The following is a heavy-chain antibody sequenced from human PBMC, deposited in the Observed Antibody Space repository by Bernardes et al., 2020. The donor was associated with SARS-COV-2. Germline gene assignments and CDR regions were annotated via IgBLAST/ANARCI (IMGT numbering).Heavy chain of an antibody. D-gene: IGHD3-22*01. Sequence: GESLKISCKGSGYSFTSYWIGWVRQMPGKGLEWMGIIYPGDSDTRYSPSFQGQVTISADKSISTAYLQWSSLKASDTAMYYCARLGAHYYDSSGYRYLGYWGQGTLVTVSS. CDR1: GYSFTSYW. V-gene: IGHV5-51*01. CDR3: ARLGAHYYDSSGYRYLGY. J-gene: IGHJ4*02. CDR2: IYPGDSDT.